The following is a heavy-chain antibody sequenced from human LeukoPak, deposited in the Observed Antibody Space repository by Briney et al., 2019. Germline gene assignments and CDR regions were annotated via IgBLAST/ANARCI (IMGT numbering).Heavy chain of an antibody. V-gene: IGHV4-59*01. J-gene: IGHJ5*02. CDR2: IYYSGST. CDR1: GGSINSYY. Sequence: PSETLSLTCTVSGGSINSYYWSWIRQPPGKGLEWIGYIYYSGSTNYNPPLKSRVTISVDTSKNQFSLKLSSVTAADTAVYYCARADVNNWFDPWGQGTLVTVSS. CDR3: ARADVNNWFDP.